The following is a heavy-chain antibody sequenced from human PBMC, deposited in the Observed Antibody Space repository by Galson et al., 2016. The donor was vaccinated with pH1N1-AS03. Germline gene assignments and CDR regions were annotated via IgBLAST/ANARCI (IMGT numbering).Heavy chain of an antibody. D-gene: IGHD3-9*01. V-gene: IGHV7-4-1*01. CDR3: ARGHMSLSGFWDS. Sequence: SVKVSCKASGYTFTSHRIIWVRQAPGQGLECMGWLTTSTGDLTYAQGFTGRFAFSLDTSVSTAYLQIDSLKADDTAVYYCARGHMSLSGFWDSWGQGTLVTVSS. CDR1: GYTFTSHR. J-gene: IGHJ4*02. CDR2: LTTSTGDL.